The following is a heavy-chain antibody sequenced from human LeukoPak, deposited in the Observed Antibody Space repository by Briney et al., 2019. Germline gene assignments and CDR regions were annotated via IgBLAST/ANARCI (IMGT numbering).Heavy chain of an antibody. J-gene: IGHJ4*02. D-gene: IGHD2-21*01. V-gene: IGHV3-23*01. CDR2: IGLGAGGT. Sequence: GGSLRLSCTASGFTFSSYAMSWVRQAPGKGLEWVSTIGLGAGGTIYADSVKGRFTISRDNSKNTLYLQMNSLRAEDTAVYYCANRGPSDSPYYSDFWGQGALVTVSS. CDR3: ANRGPSDSPYYSDF. CDR1: GFTFSSYA.